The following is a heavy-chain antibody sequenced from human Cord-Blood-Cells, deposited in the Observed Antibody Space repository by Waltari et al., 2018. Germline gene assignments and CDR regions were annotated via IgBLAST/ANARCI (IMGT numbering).Heavy chain of an antibody. CDR2: IIPILGIA. Sequence: QVQLVQSGAEVKKPGSSVKVSCKASGGPFSSYAISWVRQAPGQGLEWMGRIIPILGIANYAQKFQGRVTITADKSTSTAYMELSSLRSEDTAVYYCARSIGIAAAGDAFDIWGQGTMVTVSS. CDR3: ARSIGIAAAGDAFDI. J-gene: IGHJ3*02. CDR1: GGPFSSYA. V-gene: IGHV1-69*09. D-gene: IGHD6-13*01.